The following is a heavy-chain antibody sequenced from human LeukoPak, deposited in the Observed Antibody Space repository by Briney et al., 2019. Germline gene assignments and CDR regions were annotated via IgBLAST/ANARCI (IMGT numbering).Heavy chain of an antibody. Sequence: SQTLSLTCTVSGGSISSGTYYWSWIRQTPGKGLEWIGRIYTSGSTNYNPSLKSRVTISVDTSKNQFSLKVGSATAADTAVYYCARGPGSESSEAFDYWGQGTLVTVSS. D-gene: IGHD3-10*01. V-gene: IGHV4-61*02. CDR3: ARGPGSESSEAFDY. CDR1: GGSISSGTYY. J-gene: IGHJ4*02. CDR2: IYTSGST.